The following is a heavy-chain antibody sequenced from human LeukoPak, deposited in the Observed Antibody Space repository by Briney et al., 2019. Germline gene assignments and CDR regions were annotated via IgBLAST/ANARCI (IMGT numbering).Heavy chain of an antibody. V-gene: IGHV1-18*01. J-gene: IGHJ4*02. Sequence: GASVKVSCKASAYTFTSYGISWVRQPPGQGLEWMGWINADNGNTRYAQKLQGRVTMTTDTSTTTAYMDLRSLRSDDTAVYYCARDADGSGTLLDYWGQGTLVTVSS. CDR3: ARDADGSGTLLDY. D-gene: IGHD3-10*01. CDR2: INADNGNT. CDR1: AYTFTSYG.